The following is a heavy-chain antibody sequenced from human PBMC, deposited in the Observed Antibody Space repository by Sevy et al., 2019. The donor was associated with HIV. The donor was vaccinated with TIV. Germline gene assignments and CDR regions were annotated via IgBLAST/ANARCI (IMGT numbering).Heavy chain of an antibody. CDR1: GFTSSDYY. CDR3: ARDHVKDGDLGDYYYFAMDV. Sequence: GGSLRLSCAASGFTSSDYYMSWIRQAPGKGLEWLSYISGSGSDIYYADSVKGRFTISRDHAKNSLYLQMSSLRADDTAVYYCARDHVKDGDLGDYYYFAMDVWGQGTTVTVSS. V-gene: IGHV3-11*01. J-gene: IGHJ6*02. D-gene: IGHD4-17*01. CDR2: ISGSGSDI.